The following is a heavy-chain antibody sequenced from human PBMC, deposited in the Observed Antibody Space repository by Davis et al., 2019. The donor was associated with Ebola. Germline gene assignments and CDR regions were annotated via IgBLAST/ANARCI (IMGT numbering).Heavy chain of an antibody. Sequence: ASVKVSCKASGGTFSSYAISWVRQAPGQGLEWMGWISAYNGNTNYAQKLQGRVTMTTDTSTSTAYMELRSLRSDDTAVYYCARDFSYVGGYCSSTSCSQDYWGQGTLVTVSS. J-gene: IGHJ4*02. CDR1: GGTFSSYA. CDR3: ARDFSYVGGYCSSTSCSQDY. V-gene: IGHV1-18*01. D-gene: IGHD2-2*01. CDR2: ISAYNGNT.